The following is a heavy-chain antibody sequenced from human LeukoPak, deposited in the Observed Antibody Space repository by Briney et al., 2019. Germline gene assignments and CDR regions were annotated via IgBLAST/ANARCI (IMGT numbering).Heavy chain of an antibody. CDR2: IYSGGST. D-gene: IGHD3-10*01. Sequence: GGSLRLSCAASGFTVSSNYMSWVRQAPGKGLEWVSVIYSGGSTYYADSVKGRFTISRDNAKNSLYLQMNSLRAEDTALYYCAKSKDGDGSGSYYNIVWFDPWGQGTLVTVSS. CDR3: AKSKDGDGSGSYYNIVWFDP. CDR1: GFTVSSNY. V-gene: IGHV3-53*05. J-gene: IGHJ5*02.